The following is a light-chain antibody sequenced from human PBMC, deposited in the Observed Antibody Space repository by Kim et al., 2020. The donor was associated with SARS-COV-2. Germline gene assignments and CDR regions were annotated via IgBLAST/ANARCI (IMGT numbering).Light chain of an antibody. J-gene: IGLJ3*02. CDR1: NIGSKS. Sequence: PGKTARITCGGNNIGSKSVHWDQQKPGQAPVLVIYYDSDRPSGIPERFSGSNSGNTATLTISRVEAGDEADYYCQVWDSSSDHWVFGGGTQLTVL. CDR3: QVWDSSSDHWV. CDR2: YDS. V-gene: IGLV3-21*04.